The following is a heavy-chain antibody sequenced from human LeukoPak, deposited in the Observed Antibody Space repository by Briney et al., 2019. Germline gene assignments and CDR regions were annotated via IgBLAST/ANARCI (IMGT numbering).Heavy chain of an antibody. V-gene: IGHV4-59*01. Sequence: PSETLSLTCTVSGGSISNYYWIWMRQPPGKGLEWIGSLYNSGSTNYNPSLKSRLTISVGMSKNEVSLKLSSVTAADTAVYYCARGVTSPLDAFDIWGQGTTVTVSS. D-gene: IGHD1-26*01. J-gene: IGHJ3*02. CDR1: GGSISNYY. CDR3: ARGVTSPLDAFDI. CDR2: LYNSGST.